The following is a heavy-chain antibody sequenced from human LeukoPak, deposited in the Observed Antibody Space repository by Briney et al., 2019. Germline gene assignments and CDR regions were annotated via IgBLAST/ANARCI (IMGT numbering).Heavy chain of an antibody. D-gene: IGHD5-12*01. Sequence: PSETLSLTCTVSGGSISSSSYYWGWIRQPPGKGLEWIGSIYYSGSTYYNPSLKSRVTISVDTSKNQFSLKLSSVTAADTAVYYCARLVSGRPPLYSGYDAYYYYYGMDVWGQGTTVTVSS. CDR1: GGSISSSSYY. V-gene: IGHV4-39*07. J-gene: IGHJ6*02. CDR3: ARLVSGRPPLYSGYDAYYYYYGMDV. CDR2: IYYSGST.